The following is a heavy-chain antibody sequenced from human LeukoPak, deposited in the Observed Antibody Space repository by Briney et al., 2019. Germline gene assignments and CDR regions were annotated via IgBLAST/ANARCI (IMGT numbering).Heavy chain of an antibody. J-gene: IGHJ4*02. D-gene: IGHD5-18*01. CDR2: ISAYNGNT. CDR3: AVAMRGYSYGTWYYFDY. Sequence: ASVKVSCKASGYTFTNYGIIWVRQAPGQGLEWMGWISAYNGNTHYAQKLQGRVTMTTDTSTSTAYTELRSLRSDDTAVYYCAVAMRGYSYGTWYYFDYWGQGTLVTVSS. CDR1: GYTFTNYG. V-gene: IGHV1-18*01.